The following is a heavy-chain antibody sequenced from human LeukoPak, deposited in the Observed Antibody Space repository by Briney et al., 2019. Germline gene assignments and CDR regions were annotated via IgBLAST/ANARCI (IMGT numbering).Heavy chain of an antibody. CDR2: IYYSGST. D-gene: IGHD7-27*01. Sequence: SETLSLTCTVSSGSISSYFWSWIRQPPGKGLEWIGYIYYSGSTNYNPSLKSRVTISVDTSKNQFSLKLSSVTAADTAVYYCARLAWGRLDYWGQGTLVTVSS. V-gene: IGHV4-59*08. CDR3: ARLAWGRLDY. J-gene: IGHJ4*02. CDR1: SGSISSYF.